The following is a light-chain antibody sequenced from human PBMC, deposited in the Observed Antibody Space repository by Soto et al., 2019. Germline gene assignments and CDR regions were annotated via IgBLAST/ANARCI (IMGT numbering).Light chain of an antibody. CDR2: EVS. J-gene: IGLJ3*02. Sequence: QSALTQPASVSGSPGQSITISCTGTSSDVGGYNYVSWYQQHPGKAPKLMIYEVSSRPSGVSNRFSGSKSGNSASLTISGLQAEDEADYYCQSYDNSLSGSRVFGGGTKLTVL. CDR3: QSYDNSLSGSRV. V-gene: IGLV2-14*01. CDR1: SSDVGGYNY.